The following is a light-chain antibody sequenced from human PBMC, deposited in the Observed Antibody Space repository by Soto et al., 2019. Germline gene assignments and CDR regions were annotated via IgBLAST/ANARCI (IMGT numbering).Light chain of an antibody. CDR2: DAS. CDR3: QQRSNWPPLT. Sequence: IGLTQSPSTLSLSTGERATLSCRASQSVSSYLAWYQHKPGQAPRLLIYDASNRATGIPARFSGSGSGTDFTLTISSLEPEDFAVYYCQQRSNWPPLTFGGGTKVAIK. J-gene: IGKJ4*01. CDR1: QSVSSY. V-gene: IGKV3-11*01.